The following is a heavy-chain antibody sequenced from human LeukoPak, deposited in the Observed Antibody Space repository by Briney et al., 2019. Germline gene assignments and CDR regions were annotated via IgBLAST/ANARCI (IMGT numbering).Heavy chain of an antibody. CDR2: MNPNSGNT. V-gene: IGHV1-8*01. Sequence: VASVKVSCKASGYTFTSYDINWMRQATGQGLEWMGWMNPNSGNTGYAQKFQGRVTMTRNTSISTAYMELSSLRSEDTAVYYCARGGNAVRGVLYGMDVWGQGTTVTVSS. CDR3: ARGGNAVRGVLYGMDV. D-gene: IGHD3-10*01. J-gene: IGHJ6*02. CDR1: GYTFTSYD.